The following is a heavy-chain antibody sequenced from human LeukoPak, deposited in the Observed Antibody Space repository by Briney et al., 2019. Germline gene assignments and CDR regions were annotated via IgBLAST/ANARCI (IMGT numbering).Heavy chain of an antibody. Sequence: SVKVSCKASGGTFSSYAISWVRQAPGQGLEWMGRIIPILGIANYAQKFQGRVTITADKSTSTAYMELSSLRSEDTAVYYCASPRVSSGYYGMDVWGQGTTVTVSS. CDR3: ASPRVSSGYYGMDV. J-gene: IGHJ6*02. CDR1: GGTFSSYA. D-gene: IGHD3-22*01. V-gene: IGHV1-69*04. CDR2: IIPILGIA.